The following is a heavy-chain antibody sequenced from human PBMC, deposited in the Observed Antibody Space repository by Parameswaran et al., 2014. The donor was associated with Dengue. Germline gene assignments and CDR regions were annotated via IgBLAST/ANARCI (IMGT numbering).Heavy chain of an antibody. J-gene: IGHJ4*02. V-gene: IGHV4-30-2*01. D-gene: IGHD5-24*01. Sequence: WIRQPPGKGLEWIGYIYHSGSTYYNPSLKSRVTISVDRSKNQFSLKLSSVTAADTAVYYCARDLATGFWDYWGQGTLVTVSS. CDR3: ARDLATGFWDY. CDR2: IYHSGST.